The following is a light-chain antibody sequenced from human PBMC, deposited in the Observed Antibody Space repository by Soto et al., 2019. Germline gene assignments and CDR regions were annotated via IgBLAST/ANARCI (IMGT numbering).Light chain of an antibody. CDR1: QSISSSY. CDR3: QQYGSLPGT. V-gene: IGKV3-20*01. CDR2: GAC. J-gene: IGKJ2*01. Sequence: EIVLTQSPGTLSLSPGERATLSCRASQSISSSYLAWYQQKPGQAPRLLIYGACSRATGIPDRFSGSGSGTDFTLTISRLEPEDFAVYYCQQYGSLPGTFGQGTKLEIK.